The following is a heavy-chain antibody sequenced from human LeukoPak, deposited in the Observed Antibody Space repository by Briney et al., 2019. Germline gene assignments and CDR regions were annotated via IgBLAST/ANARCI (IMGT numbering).Heavy chain of an antibody. CDR3: ARELAAVTWYYFDY. CDR2: IYTSGST. CDR1: GGSISRYY. Sequence: SETLSHTCTVTGGSISRYYWSWIRQPAGKGLEWIGRIYTSGSTNYNPSLKSRVTISVDKSKNQFSLKLSSVTAADTAVYYCARELAAVTWYYFDYWGQGTLVTVSS. V-gene: IGHV4-4*07. D-gene: IGHD6-13*01. J-gene: IGHJ4*02.